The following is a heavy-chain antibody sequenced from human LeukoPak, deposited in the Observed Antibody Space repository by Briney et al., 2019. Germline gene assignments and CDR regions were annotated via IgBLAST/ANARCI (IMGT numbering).Heavy chain of an antibody. V-gene: IGHV4-34*01. CDR2: INHSGST. CDR3: VRIDRRLRLGLDY. J-gene: IGHJ4*02. D-gene: IGHD3-10*01. CDR1: GGSFSGYY. Sequence: SETLSLTCAVYGGSFSGYYWSWIRQPPGKGLEWIGEINHSGSTNYNPSLKSRVTISVDTSKNQFSLKLSSVTAADTAVYYCVRIDRRLRLGLDYWGQGTLVTVSS.